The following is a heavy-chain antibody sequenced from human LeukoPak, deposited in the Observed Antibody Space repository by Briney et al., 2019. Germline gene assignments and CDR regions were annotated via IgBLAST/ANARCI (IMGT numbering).Heavy chain of an antibody. J-gene: IGHJ4*02. V-gene: IGHV3-9*01. CDR3: AKEGSWSHFDY. Sequence: GGSLRLSCAASGFTFDDYAMHWVRQARGKGLEWVSGISWNSGSIGYADSVKGRFTISRDNVKNSLYLQMNSLRAEDTALYYCAKEGSWSHFDYWGQGTLVTVSS. CDR2: ISWNSGSI. CDR1: GFTFDDYA. D-gene: IGHD6-13*01.